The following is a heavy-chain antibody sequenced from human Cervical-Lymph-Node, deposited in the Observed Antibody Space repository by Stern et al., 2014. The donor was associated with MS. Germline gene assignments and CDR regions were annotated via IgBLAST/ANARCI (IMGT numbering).Heavy chain of an antibody. Sequence: QLVQYGAEVKKPGESLKISCQGSGYSFISYWIAWVRQMPGEGLEWMGIIYPGNSDTRYSPSFQGQVTISADRSINNVYLQWRSLKASDTAIYYCARGRSGYSSAMDVWGQGTTVTVSS. CDR3: ARGRSGYSSAMDV. J-gene: IGHJ6*02. D-gene: IGHD6-19*01. CDR2: IYPGNSDT. V-gene: IGHV5-51*03. CDR1: GYSFISYW.